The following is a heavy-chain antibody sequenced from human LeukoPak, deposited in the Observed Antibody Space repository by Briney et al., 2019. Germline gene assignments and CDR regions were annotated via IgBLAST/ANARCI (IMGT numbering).Heavy chain of an antibody. Sequence: PSETLSLTCTVSGGSISNGGYYWSWIRQHPGKGLEWIGYIYYSGSTYYNPSLKSRVTISVDTSKNQFSLKLSSVTAADTAVYYCARGDYDSLQGAFDIWGQGTMVTVSS. CDR3: ARGDYDSLQGAFDI. D-gene: IGHD3-22*01. V-gene: IGHV4-31*03. J-gene: IGHJ3*02. CDR1: GGSISNGGYY. CDR2: IYYSGST.